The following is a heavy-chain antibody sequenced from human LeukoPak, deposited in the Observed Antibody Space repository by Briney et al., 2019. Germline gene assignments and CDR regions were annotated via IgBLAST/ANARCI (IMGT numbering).Heavy chain of an antibody. Sequence: GGSLRLSCAASGLTFSSHWMHWVRQAPGKGLVWVSRITNDGSSTAYADSVKGRFTISRDNAKNMLYLQVNSLRAEDTAVYYCATQQGGTPAYWGQGTLVTVSS. D-gene: IGHD3-16*01. J-gene: IGHJ4*02. CDR1: GLTFSSHW. V-gene: IGHV3-74*01. CDR3: ATQQGGTPAY. CDR2: ITNDGSST.